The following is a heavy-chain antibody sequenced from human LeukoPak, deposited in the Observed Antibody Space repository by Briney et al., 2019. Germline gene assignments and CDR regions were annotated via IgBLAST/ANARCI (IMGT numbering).Heavy chain of an antibody. CDR3: ASSSSWVFYFDY. J-gene: IGHJ4*02. D-gene: IGHD6-13*01. CDR2: IIPIFGTA. V-gene: IGHV1-69*13. Sequence: SVKVTCKASGGTFSSYAISWVRQAPGQVLEWMGGIIPIFGTANYAQKFQGRVTITADESTSTAYMELSSLRSEDTAVYYCASSSSWVFYFDYWGQGTLVTVSS. CDR1: GGTFSSYA.